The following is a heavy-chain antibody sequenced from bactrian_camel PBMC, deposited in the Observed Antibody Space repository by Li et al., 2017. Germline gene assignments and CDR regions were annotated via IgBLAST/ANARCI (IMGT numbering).Heavy chain of an antibody. V-gene: IGHV3S40*01. D-gene: IGHD6*01. J-gene: IGHJ4*01. CDR3: TRDRGLAVPAGSSDY. Sequence: DVQLVESGGGLVQPGGSLRLSCAASGSTYSTYAMSWVRQAPGKGLEWVSLITSSGGTPLYADSAKGRFTISRENAKNTINLELNSLKTEDTAMYFCTRDRGLAVPAGSSDYWGQGTQVTVS. CDR2: ITSSGGTP. CDR1: GSTYSTYA.